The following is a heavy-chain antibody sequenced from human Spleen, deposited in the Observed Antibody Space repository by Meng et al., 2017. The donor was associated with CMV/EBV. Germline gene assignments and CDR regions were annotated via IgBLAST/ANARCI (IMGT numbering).Heavy chain of an antibody. CDR1: GSTSSNYW. J-gene: IGHJ4*02. CDR3: AKEDDFWSGYYHY. CDR2: INDGGGTT. D-gene: IGHD3-3*01. V-gene: IGHV3-23*01. Sequence: GGSRRFSCTTSGSTSSNYWMSWVRQAPGKGLEWVTTINDGGGTTYYADSVKGRFTISRDNSRNTLHLQINSLRDEDTALYYCAKEDDFWSGYYHYWGQGTQVTVSS.